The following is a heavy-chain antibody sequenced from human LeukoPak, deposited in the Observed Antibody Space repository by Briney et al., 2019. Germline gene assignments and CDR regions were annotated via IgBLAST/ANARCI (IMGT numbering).Heavy chain of an antibody. Sequence: GASVKVSCKASGYSFTSNVTSWVRQAPGQGLEWMGWISAYNGDTHYAQKFQGRVTMTTDTSTSTAYMELRSLRSDDTAMYYCARRGGKNYGDYLLYYYYMDVWGKGTTVTVSS. J-gene: IGHJ6*03. CDR3: ARRGGKNYGDYLLYYYYMDV. CDR2: ISAYNGDT. CDR1: GYSFTSNV. V-gene: IGHV1-18*01. D-gene: IGHD4-17*01.